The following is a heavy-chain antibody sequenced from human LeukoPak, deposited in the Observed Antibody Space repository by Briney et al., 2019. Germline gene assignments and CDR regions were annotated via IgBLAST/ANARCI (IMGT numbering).Heavy chain of an antibody. CDR2: FDPEDGET. V-gene: IGHV1-24*01. CDR1: GYTFTGYY. CDR3: ATLPPRFLSRYADY. Sequence: GASVKVSCKASGYTFTGYYMHWVRQAPGKGLEWMGGFDPEDGETIYAQRFQGRVTMTEDTSADTAYMELSSLRSEDTAVYYCATLPPRFLSRYADYWGQGTMVTVSS. D-gene: IGHD3-3*01. J-gene: IGHJ4*02.